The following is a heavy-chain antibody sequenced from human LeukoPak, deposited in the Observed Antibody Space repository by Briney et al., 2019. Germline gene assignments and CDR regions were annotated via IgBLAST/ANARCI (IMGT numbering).Heavy chain of an antibody. J-gene: IGHJ4*02. CDR1: GFTFSTNW. CDR3: ARGSGWYHY. Sequence: GGSLRLSCAASGFTFSTNWMSWVRQAPGKGLEWVANIKPDGSDKYYLDSVKGRFTVSRDNAKNSLSLQMSSLRAEDTAVYYCARGSGWYHYWGQGTLVTVSS. CDR2: IKPDGSDK. D-gene: IGHD1-14*01. V-gene: IGHV3-7*04.